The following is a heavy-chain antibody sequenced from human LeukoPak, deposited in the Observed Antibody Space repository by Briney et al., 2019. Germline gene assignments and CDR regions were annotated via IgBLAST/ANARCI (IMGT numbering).Heavy chain of an antibody. V-gene: IGHV1-69*13. CDR1: GGTFSSYA. CDR2: IIPIFGTA. Sequence: RASVKVSCTASGGTFSSYAISWVRQAPGQGLEWMGGIIPIFGTANYAQKFQGRVTITADESTSTAYMELSSLRSEDTAVYYCARDSKDSGSYHHWGQGTLVTVSS. CDR3: ARDSKDSGSYHH. D-gene: IGHD1-26*01. J-gene: IGHJ5*02.